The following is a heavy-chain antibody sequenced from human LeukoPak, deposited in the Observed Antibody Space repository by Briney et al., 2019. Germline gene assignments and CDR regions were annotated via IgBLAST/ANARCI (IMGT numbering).Heavy chain of an antibody. J-gene: IGHJ4*02. D-gene: IGHD3-22*01. CDR3: AKDLDYDSSGYDY. CDR2: ISGSGGST. V-gene: IGHV3-23*01. Sequence: GGSLRLSWAASGFTFSSYAMSWVRQAPGKGLEWVSAISGSGGSTYYADSVKGRFTISRDNSKNTLYLQMNSLRAEDTAVYYCAKDLDYDSSGYDYWGQGTLVTVSS. CDR1: GFTFSSYA.